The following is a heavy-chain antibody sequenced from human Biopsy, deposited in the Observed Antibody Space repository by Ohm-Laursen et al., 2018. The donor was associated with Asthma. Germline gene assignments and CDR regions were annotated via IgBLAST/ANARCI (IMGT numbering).Heavy chain of an antibody. V-gene: IGHV3-30*18. CDR3: AKRRGYSGHDNDY. D-gene: IGHD5-12*01. Sequence: SSLRLSCAASGFMFRSFGMHGVRQAPGKGLEWVAVISYDGNHKFYEDSVKGRFTISRDNSKNTLYLQMNSLRTEDTAVYYCAKRRGYSGHDNDYWGQGTLVIVSS. CDR1: GFMFRSFG. CDR2: ISYDGNHK. J-gene: IGHJ4*02.